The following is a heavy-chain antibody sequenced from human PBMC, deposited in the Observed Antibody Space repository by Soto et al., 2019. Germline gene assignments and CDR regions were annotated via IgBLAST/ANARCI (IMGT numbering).Heavy chain of an antibody. J-gene: IGHJ4*02. CDR1: GGSFSGYY. CDR3: AGYDFWSGYPVDY. V-gene: IGHV4-34*01. CDR2: INHSGST. Sequence: QVQLQQWGAGLLKPSETLSLTCAVYGGSFSGYYWSWIRQPPGKGLEWIGEINHSGSTNYNPSLKRRVTISVDTSKNQFSLKLSSVTAADTAVYYCAGYDFWSGYPVDYWGQGTLVTVSS. D-gene: IGHD3-3*01.